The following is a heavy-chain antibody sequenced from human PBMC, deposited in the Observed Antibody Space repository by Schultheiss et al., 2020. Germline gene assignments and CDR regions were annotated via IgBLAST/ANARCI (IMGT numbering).Heavy chain of an antibody. Sequence: GESLKISCAASGFTFSSYGMHWVRQAPGKGLEWVAVISYDGSNKYYADSVKGRFTISRDNSKNTLYLQMNSLRAEDTAVYYCARAIGIAAEWRHMDVWGIGTTVTVSS. V-gene: IGHV3-30*12. CDR1: GFTFSSYG. J-gene: IGHJ6*03. CDR2: ISYDGSNK. CDR3: ARAIGIAAEWRHMDV. D-gene: IGHD6-13*01.